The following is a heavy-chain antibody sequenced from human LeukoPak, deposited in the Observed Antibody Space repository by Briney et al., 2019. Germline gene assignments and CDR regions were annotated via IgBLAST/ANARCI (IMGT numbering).Heavy chain of an antibody. CDR1: GFTFSNYW. Sequence: GGSLRLSCAASGFTFSNYWMHWVPQAPGKGLVWVSRMNSVGSSTSYADSVKGRFTISRDNAKNTLYLQMNSLRAEDTAVYYCARALAVAGTGGFDPWGQGTLVTVSS. CDR2: MNSVGSST. V-gene: IGHV3-74*01. D-gene: IGHD6-19*01. J-gene: IGHJ5*02. CDR3: ARALAVAGTGGFDP.